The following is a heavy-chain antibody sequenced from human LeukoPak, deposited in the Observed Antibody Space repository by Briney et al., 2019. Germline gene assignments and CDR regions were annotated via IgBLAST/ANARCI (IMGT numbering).Heavy chain of an antibody. D-gene: IGHD6-13*01. CDR1: GFTFSNYG. Sequence: GRSLRLSCAASGFTFSNYGMHWVRQAPGKGLEWVAVTSYDGTNKYYVDSVKGRFTISRDNSKNTLYLQMNSLRAEDTAVYYCARGSSNSWYSDYWGQGTLVTVSS. CDR2: TSYDGTNK. V-gene: IGHV3-30*03. CDR3: ARGSSNSWYSDY. J-gene: IGHJ4*02.